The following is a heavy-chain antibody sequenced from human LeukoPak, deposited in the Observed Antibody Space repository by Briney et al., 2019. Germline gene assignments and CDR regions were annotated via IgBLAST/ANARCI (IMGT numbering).Heavy chain of an antibody. D-gene: IGHD3-3*01. CDR1: GGSISSGGYY. CDR2: IYYSGST. J-gene: IGHJ4*02. Sequence: SQTLSLTCTVSGGSISSGGYYWSWIRQHPGKGLEWIGYIYYSGSTYYNPSLKSRVTISVDTSKNQFSLKLSSVTAADTAVYYCARRAITIFGVVNFDYWGQGTLVTVSS. V-gene: IGHV4-31*03. CDR3: ARRAITIFGVVNFDY.